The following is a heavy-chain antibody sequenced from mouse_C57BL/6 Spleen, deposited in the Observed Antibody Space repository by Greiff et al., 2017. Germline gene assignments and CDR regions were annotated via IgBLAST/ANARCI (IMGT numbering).Heavy chain of an antibody. V-gene: IGHV2-6*01. J-gene: IGHJ3*01. CDR3: ASEGDYDVRFAY. CDR1: GFSLTSYG. CDR2: IWGVGST. Sequence: VQRVESGPGLVAPSQSLSITCTVSGFSLTSYGVDWVRQSPGKGLEWLGVIWGVGSTNYNSALKSRLSISKDNSKRQVFLKMNSLQTDDTAIYYCASEGDYDVRFAYWGQGTLVTVSA. D-gene: IGHD2-4*01.